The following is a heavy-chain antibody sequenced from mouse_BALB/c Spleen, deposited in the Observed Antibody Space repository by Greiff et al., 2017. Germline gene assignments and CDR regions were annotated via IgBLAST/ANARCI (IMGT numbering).Heavy chain of an antibody. J-gene: IGHJ2*01. CDR3: ASVYGNYLDY. CDR1: GFTFSSYY. Sequence: EVKLVESGGGLVKLGGSLKLSCAASGFTFSSYYMSWVRQTPEKRLELVAAINSNGGSTYYPDTVKGRFTISRDNAKNTLYLQMSSLKSEDTALYYCASVYGNYLDYWGQGTTLTVSS. V-gene: IGHV5-6-2*01. CDR2: INSNGGST. D-gene: IGHD2-1*01.